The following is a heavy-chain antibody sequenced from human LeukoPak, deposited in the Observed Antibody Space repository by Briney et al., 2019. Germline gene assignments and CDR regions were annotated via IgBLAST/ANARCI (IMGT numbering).Heavy chain of an antibody. CDR1: GCTFSSYG. D-gene: IGHD6-19*01. V-gene: IGHV3-33*01. CDR3: ARYSSGWTRGVYYYYYGMDV. Sequence: GGSLRLSCAGSGCTFSSYGMHWVRQAPGKGLEWVAVIWYDGSNKYYADSVKGRFTISRDNSKNTLYLQMNSLRAEDTAVYYCARYSSGWTRGVYYYYYGMDVWGKGTTVTVSS. CDR2: IWYDGSNK. J-gene: IGHJ6*04.